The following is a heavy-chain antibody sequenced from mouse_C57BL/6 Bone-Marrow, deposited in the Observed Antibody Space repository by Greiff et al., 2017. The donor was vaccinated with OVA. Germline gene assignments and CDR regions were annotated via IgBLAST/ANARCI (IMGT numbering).Heavy chain of an antibody. CDR3: ARYTRLRAYYFDY. CDR2: IRNKANGYTT. J-gene: IGHJ2*01. CDR1: GFTFTDYY. V-gene: IGHV7-3*01. Sequence: EVNVVESGGGLVQPGGSLSLSCAASGFTFTDYYMSWVRQPPGKALEWLGFIRNKANGYTTEYSASVKGRFTISRDNSQSILYLQMNALRAEDSATYYCARYTRLRAYYFDYWGQGTTLTVSS. D-gene: IGHD2-4*01.